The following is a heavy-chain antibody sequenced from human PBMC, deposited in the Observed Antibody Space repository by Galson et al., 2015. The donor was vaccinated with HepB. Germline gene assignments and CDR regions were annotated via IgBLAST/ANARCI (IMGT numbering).Heavy chain of an antibody. Sequence: SVKVSCKASGGTFSSYAISWVRQAPGQGLEWMGGITPIFGTANYAQKFQGRVTITADESTSTAYMELSSLRSEDTAVYYCARAGPSDWYFDLWGQGTLVTVSS. CDR1: GGTFSSYA. V-gene: IGHV1-69*13. CDR2: ITPIFGTA. J-gene: IGHJ2*01. CDR3: ARAGPSDWYFDL.